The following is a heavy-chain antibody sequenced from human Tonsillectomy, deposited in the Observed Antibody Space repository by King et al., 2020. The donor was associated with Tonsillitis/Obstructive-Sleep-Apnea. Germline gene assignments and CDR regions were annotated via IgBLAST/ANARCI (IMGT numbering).Heavy chain of an antibody. J-gene: IGHJ3*02. CDR3: TRPTHTYYYDSSGYQDAFDI. D-gene: IGHD3-22*01. CDR1: GFTFSGSA. Sequence: VQLVESGGGLVQPGGSLKLSCAASGFTFSGSAMHWVRQASGKGLEWVGRIRSKANSYATAYAASVKGRFTISRDDSKNTAYLQMNSLKTEDTAVYYCTRPTHTYYYDSSGYQDAFDIWGQGTMVTVSS. V-gene: IGHV3-73*01. CDR2: IRSKANSYAT.